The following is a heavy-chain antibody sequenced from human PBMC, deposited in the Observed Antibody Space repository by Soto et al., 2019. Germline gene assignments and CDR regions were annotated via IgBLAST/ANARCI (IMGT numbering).Heavy chain of an antibody. V-gene: IGHV3-23*01. J-gene: IGHJ4*02. CDR3: AKLVWGYCSSTSCYYFDY. CDR2: ISGSGSNT. D-gene: IGHD2-2*01. Sequence: EVQLLESGGGLVQPGGSLRLSCAASGFTFSSYAMSWVRQAPGKGLEWVSGISGSGSNTYYADSVKGRFTISRDNSKNTLYLQMNSLRADDTAVYYCAKLVWGYCSSTSCYYFDYWGLGTLVTVSS. CDR1: GFTFSSYA.